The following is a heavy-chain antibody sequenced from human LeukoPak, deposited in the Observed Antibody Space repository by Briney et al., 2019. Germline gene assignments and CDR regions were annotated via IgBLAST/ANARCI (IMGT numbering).Heavy chain of an antibody. V-gene: IGHV3-23*01. CDR2: ISGSGGST. J-gene: IGHJ4*02. Sequence: LGGSLRLSCAASGFTFSSYAMSWVRQAPGKGLEWVSAISGSGGSTYYADSVKGRFTISRDNSKNTLYLQMNSLRAEDTAVYYCAKDYLYYYDSSGYYSGYWGQGTLVTVSS. CDR1: GFTFSSYA. D-gene: IGHD3-22*01. CDR3: AKDYLYYYDSSGYYSGY.